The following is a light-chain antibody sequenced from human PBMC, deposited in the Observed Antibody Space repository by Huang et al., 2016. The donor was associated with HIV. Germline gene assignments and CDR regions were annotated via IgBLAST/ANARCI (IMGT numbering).Light chain of an antibody. CDR1: QSVRNNY. J-gene: IGKJ2*01. Sequence: PGETATLTGGASQSVRNNYLAWYQQKPGLAPRLLIYDAHVRATGIPDRLSGSGSGTDFTLTISRLEPEEFAMYYCEQYSTSSYTFGQGTKVDI. CDR2: DAH. CDR3: EQYSTSSYT. V-gene: IGKV3D-20*01.